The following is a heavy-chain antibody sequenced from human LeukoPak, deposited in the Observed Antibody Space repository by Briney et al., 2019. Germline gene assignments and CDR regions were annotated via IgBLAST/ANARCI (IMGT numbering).Heavy chain of an antibody. V-gene: IGHV4-39*07. CDR3: ARGIGPVYYYYMDV. Sequence: PSETLSLTCTVSGGSISSNGYYWAWFRQPPGKGLEWIGSIYYSGGTYYNPSLKSRVTISIDTSKNQFSLKLRSVTAADTAVYYCARGIGPVYYYYMDVWGKGTTVTISS. J-gene: IGHJ6*03. CDR2: IYYSGGT. CDR1: GGSISSNGYY. D-gene: IGHD3-10*01.